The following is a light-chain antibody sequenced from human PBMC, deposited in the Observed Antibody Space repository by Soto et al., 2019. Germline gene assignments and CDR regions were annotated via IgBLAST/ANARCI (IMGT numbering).Light chain of an antibody. J-gene: IGKJ1*01. CDR2: AAS. CDR3: QQSVKSPWP. V-gene: IGKV3-20*01. Sequence: EIVLTQSPGTLSLSPGERGTLSCRASQSVDTRYFAWYQQKPGQAPRLLIYAASFRATGTPERFSGSGSGRDFTLTISRLEPEDVAVYYSQQSVKSPWPFGKGTK. CDR1: QSVDTRY.